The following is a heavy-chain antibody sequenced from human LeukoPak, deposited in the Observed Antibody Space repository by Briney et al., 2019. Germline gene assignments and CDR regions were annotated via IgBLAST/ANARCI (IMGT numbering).Heavy chain of an antibody. Sequence: LRLSCAASGFTFSSYAMSWIRQHPGKGLEWIGYIYYSGSTYYNPSLKSRVTISVDTSKNQFSLKLSSVTAADTAVYYCARDLTGPSRHDFWSGRKYYYYGMDVWGQGTTVTVSS. CDR1: GFTFSSYA. CDR3: ARDLTGPSRHDFWSGRKYYYYGMDV. V-gene: IGHV4-31*02. J-gene: IGHJ6*02. CDR2: IYYSGST. D-gene: IGHD3-3*01.